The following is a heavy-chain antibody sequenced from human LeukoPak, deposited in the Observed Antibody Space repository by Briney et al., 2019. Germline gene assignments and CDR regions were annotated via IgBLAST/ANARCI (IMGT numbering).Heavy chain of an antibody. J-gene: IGHJ4*02. Sequence: GGSLRLSCAASGFTFSSYSMNWVRRAQGERLEWVSSISSSSAYMYYADAVKGRFTISRDDAKNSLFLQMNSLRAEDTAVYYCARVWSDCSYTNCYISEYWGQGTLVTVSS. CDR1: GFTFSSYS. V-gene: IGHV3-21*01. D-gene: IGHD2-2*02. CDR3: ARVWSDCSYTNCYISEY. CDR2: ISSSSAYM.